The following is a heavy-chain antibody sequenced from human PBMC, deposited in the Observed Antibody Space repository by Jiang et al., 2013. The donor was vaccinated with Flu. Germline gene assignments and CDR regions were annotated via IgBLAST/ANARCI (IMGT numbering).Heavy chain of an antibody. CDR2: IFYSGTT. CDR1: GDSISSYY. J-gene: IGHJ4*02. D-gene: IGHD5-18*01. V-gene: IGHV4-59*01. CDR3: ARTKAGYSYDY. Sequence: GPGLVKPSETLSLTCTVSGDSISSYYWSWIRQPPGEGLEWIGYIFYSGTTSYHPSLKGRVTISGDRSKNQFSLNLSSVTAADTAMYYCARTKAGYSYDYWGQGTLVTVSS.